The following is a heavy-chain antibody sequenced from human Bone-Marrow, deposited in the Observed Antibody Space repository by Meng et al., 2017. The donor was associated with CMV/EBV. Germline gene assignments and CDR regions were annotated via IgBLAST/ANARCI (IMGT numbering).Heavy chain of an antibody. CDR2: IYSGGST. V-gene: IGHV3-53*01. CDR1: GFTVSSNY. CDR3: ARGAYEF. D-gene: IGHD2-21*01. J-gene: IGHJ4*02. Sequence: LSLTCAASGFTVSSNYMSWVRQAPGKGLEWVSVIYSGGSTYYADSVKGRFTISRDNSKNTLYLQMNSLRAEDTAVYYCARGAYEFWGQGTLVTVSS.